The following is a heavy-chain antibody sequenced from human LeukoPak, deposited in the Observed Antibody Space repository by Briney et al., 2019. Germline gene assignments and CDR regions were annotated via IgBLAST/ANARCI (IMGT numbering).Heavy chain of an antibody. D-gene: IGHD3-3*01. Sequence: PGGSLRLSRVVSGFSLSNYAMNWVRQAPGKGPEWVSYISSANSHIYYADSVKGRFIISRDNAKNSLYLQMNSLRAEDTAVYYCARDLMRFLEWVNWGQGTLVTVSS. V-gene: IGHV3-21*01. CDR2: ISSANSHI. J-gene: IGHJ4*02. CDR3: ARDLMRFLEWVN. CDR1: GFSLSNYA.